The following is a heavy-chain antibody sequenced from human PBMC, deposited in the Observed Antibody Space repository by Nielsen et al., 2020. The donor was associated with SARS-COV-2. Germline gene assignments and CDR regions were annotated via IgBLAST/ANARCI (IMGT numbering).Heavy chain of an antibody. D-gene: IGHD3-22*01. CDR3: ARGRDSSGYGSWISGFDY. J-gene: IGHJ4*02. CDR1: GFTFSDYY. CDR2: ISSSGSTI. Sequence: GGSLRLSCAASGFTFSDYYMSWIRQAPGKGLEWVSYISSSGSTIYYADSVKGRFTIPRDNAKNSLYLQMNSLRAEDTAVYYCARGRDSSGYGSWISGFDYWGQGTLVTVSS. V-gene: IGHV3-11*01.